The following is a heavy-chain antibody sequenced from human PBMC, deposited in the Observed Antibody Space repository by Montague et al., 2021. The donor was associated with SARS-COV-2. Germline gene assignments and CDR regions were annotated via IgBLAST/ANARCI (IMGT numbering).Heavy chain of an antibody. V-gene: IGHV3-33*08. D-gene: IGHD1-14*01. CDR3: ARAREHHSHLFGMDV. CDR1: GFTFSSYA. CDR2: IWFDGSQK. J-gene: IGHJ6*02. Sequence: SLRLSCAASGFTFSSYAMYWVRQAPGKGLEWVAVIWFDGSQKYYVDSVKGRFSISRDNFNNTLFLEMHSLRAEDSALYYCARAREHHSHLFGMDVWGQGTTVTVSS.